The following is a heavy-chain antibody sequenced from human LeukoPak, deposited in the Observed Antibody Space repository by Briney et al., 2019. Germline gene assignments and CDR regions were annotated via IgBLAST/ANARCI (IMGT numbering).Heavy chain of an antibody. V-gene: IGHV1-69*04. J-gene: IGHJ4*02. CDR1: GGTFSTFV. D-gene: IGHD2-15*01. Sequence: SVKVSCKASGGTFSTFVITWVRQAPGQGLEWMGRIIPVLDIANYAQNFQGRVTITADKSTSTAYLELSSLRSEDTAVYYCARRCDSGSCPLDYWGRGTLVTVSS. CDR3: ARRCDSGSCPLDY. CDR2: IIPVLDIA.